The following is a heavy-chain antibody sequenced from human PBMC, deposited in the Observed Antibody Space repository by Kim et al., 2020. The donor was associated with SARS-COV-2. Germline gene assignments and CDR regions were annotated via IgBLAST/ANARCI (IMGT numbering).Heavy chain of an antibody. CDR2: IYSGGTT. D-gene: IGHD4-4*01. CDR1: GFTVSSNY. Sequence: GGSLRLSCAASGFTVSSNYMSWVRQAPGKGLEWVSVIYSGGTTYYADSVKGRFTISRDNSKNTLYLQMNSLRAEDTAVYYCARVEEGDAYRDLNWFDPWGQGTLVTVSS. CDR3: ARVEEGDAYRDLNWFDP. V-gene: IGHV3-53*01. J-gene: IGHJ5*02.